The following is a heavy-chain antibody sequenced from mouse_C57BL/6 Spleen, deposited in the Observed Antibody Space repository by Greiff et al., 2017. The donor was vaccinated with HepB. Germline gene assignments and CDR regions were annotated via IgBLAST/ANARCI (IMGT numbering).Heavy chain of an antibody. CDR2: ISYDGSN. CDR3: AREIPYFDY. J-gene: IGHJ2*01. Sequence: EVKLQESGPGLVKPSQSLSLTCSVTGYSITSGYYWNWIRQFPGNKLEWMGYISYDGSNNYNPSLKNRISITRDTSKNQFFLKLNSVTTEDTATYYCAREIPYFDYWGQGTTLTVSS. V-gene: IGHV3-6*01. CDR1: GYSITSGYY.